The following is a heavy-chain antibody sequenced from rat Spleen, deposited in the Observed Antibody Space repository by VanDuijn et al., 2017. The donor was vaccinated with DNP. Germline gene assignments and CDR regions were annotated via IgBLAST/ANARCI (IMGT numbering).Heavy chain of an antibody. J-gene: IGHJ4*01. Sequence: EVQLVESGGGLVQPGRSLKLSCAASGFTFSDYNMAWVRQAPKKGLEWVATISYDGSSTYYRASVKGRFTISRDNAKSTLYRQMDSLRSEDTATYYCARHSAGYGYAWDAWSQGTSVTVSS. CDR2: ISYDGSST. CDR3: ARHSAGYGYAWDA. CDR1: GFTFSDYN. D-gene: IGHD4-3*01. V-gene: IGHV5-7*01.